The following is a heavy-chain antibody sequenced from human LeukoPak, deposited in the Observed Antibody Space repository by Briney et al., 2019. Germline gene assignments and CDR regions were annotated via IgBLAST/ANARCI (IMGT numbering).Heavy chain of an antibody. J-gene: IGHJ6*03. D-gene: IGHD3-16*01. Sequence: ETLSLTCTVSGGSISSYYWSWIRQPPGKGLEWIGYIYYSGSTNYNPSLKSRVTISVDTSKNQFSLKLSSVTAAETAVYYCARVGANYYYYYYMDVWGKGTTVTVSS. CDR2: IYYSGST. V-gene: IGHV4-59*01. CDR1: GGSISSYY. CDR3: ARVGANYYYYYYMDV.